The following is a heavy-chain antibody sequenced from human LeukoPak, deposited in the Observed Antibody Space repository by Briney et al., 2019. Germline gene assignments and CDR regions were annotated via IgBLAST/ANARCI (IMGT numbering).Heavy chain of an antibody. CDR2: IYYSGST. V-gene: IGHV4-39*01. CDR3: ALYYYGSGSYQDYFDY. CDR1: GDSISSSSYY. D-gene: IGHD3-10*01. Sequence: SETLSLTCSVSGDSISSSSYYWGWIRQPPGKGLEWIGSIYYSGSTYYNPSLKSRVTISVDTSKNQFSLKLTSVTAADTAVYYCALYYYGSGSYQDYFDYWGQGTLVTVSS. J-gene: IGHJ4*02.